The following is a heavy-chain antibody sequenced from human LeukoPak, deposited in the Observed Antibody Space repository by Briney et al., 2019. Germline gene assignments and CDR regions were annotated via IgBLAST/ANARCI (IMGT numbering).Heavy chain of an antibody. V-gene: IGHV1-46*01. CDR3: ATADKTYSSGWYVHY. CDR2: INPSGGST. Sequence: ASVKVSCKASGYTFTSYYMHWVRQAPGQGLEWMGIINPSGGSTSYAQKFQGRVTMTEDTSTDTAYMELSSLRSEDTAVYYCATADKTYSSGWYVHYWGQGTLVTVSS. CDR1: GYTFTSYY. D-gene: IGHD6-19*01. J-gene: IGHJ4*02.